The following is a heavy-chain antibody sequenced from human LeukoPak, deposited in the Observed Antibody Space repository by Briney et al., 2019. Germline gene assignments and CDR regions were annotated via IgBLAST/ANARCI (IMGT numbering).Heavy chain of an antibody. D-gene: IGHD5-12*01. CDR3: TRGYVGIDY. CDR1: GFTFSSYS. V-gene: IGHV3-74*01. CDR2: IDSDGSDT. Sequence: GGSLRLSCAASGFTFSSYSMNWVRQAPGKGLVWVSRIDSDGSDTIYADSVKGRFTISRDNAKNTLYLQMNSLRAEDTAVYYCTRGYVGIDYWGQGTLVTVSS. J-gene: IGHJ4*02.